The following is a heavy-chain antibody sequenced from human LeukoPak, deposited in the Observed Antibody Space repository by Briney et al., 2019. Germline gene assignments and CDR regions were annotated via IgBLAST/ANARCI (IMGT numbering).Heavy chain of an antibody. V-gene: IGHV3-7*03. CDR2: IKQDGSDK. J-gene: IGHJ4*02. Sequence: GGSLRLSCAASEFKFGTFWMSWVRQAPGKGLEWVADIKQDGSDKYYVDSVKGRFTISRDNAKNSLYLLMNSLRAEDTAVYYCAKARGYSYGCYFDYWGQGTLVTVSS. D-gene: IGHD5-18*01. CDR1: EFKFGTFW. CDR3: AKARGYSYGCYFDY.